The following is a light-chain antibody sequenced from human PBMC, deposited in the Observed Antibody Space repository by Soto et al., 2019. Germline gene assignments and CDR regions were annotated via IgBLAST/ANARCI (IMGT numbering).Light chain of an antibody. V-gene: IGLV6-57*03. CDR2: EDN. Sequence: NFMLTQPHSVSESQGKTVNISCTRSGGSITSGYVQWYQQRPGSAPSTVIYEDNQRPSGVPDRFSGSIDSSSNSASLTISGLKTEDEADYYCQSYHSSYPYVFGTGTKVTVL. CDR3: QSYHSSYPYV. CDR1: GGSITSGY. J-gene: IGLJ1*01.